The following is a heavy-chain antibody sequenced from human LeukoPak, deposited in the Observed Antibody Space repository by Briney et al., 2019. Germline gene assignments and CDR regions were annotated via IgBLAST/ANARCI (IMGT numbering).Heavy chain of an antibody. Sequence: SETLSLTCTVSGGSISGYYWNWIRQPPGQGLEWTGYTSDSGGHTDYKPSLKSRVAISVDTSKNQFSLKLTFATAADTAVYYCARWHSHGRYFDYWGQGALVTVSS. J-gene: IGHJ4*02. CDR2: TSDSGGHT. D-gene: IGHD2-21*01. V-gene: IGHV4-59*01. CDR3: ARWHSHGRYFDY. CDR1: GGSISGYY.